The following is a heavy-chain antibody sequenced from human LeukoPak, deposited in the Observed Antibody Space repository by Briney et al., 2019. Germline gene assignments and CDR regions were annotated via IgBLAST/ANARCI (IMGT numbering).Heavy chain of an antibody. CDR2: IYYSGST. V-gene: IGHV4-31*03. Sequence: SQTLSLTCIVSGGSISSGDYYWSWIRQHPGKGLEWIGYIYYSGSTYYNPSLKSRVTISVDTSKNQFSLKLSSVTAADTAVYYCARDRAAARGNFDYWGQGTLVTVSS. CDR3: ARDRAAARGNFDY. D-gene: IGHD2-15*01. J-gene: IGHJ4*02. CDR1: GGSISSGDYY.